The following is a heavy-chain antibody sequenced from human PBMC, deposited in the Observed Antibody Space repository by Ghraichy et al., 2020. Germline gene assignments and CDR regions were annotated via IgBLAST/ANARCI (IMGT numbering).Heavy chain of an antibody. CDR2: FDPEDGET. D-gene: IGHD3-22*01. V-gene: IGHV1-24*01. J-gene: IGHJ4*02. CDR1: GYTLTELS. Sequence: ASVKVSCKVSGYTLTELSMHWVRQAPGKGLEWMGGFDPEDGETIYAQKFQGRVTMTEDTSTDTAYIELSSLRSEDTAVYYCATSPIAPTYYYDSSGYLFDYWGQGTLVTVSS. CDR3: ATSPIAPTYYYDSSGYLFDY.